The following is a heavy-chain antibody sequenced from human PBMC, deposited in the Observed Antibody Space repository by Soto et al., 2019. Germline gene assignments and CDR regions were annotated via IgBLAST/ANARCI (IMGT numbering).Heavy chain of an antibody. CDR2: IYYSGST. J-gene: IGHJ4*02. CDR3: ARDRGYGSGSYSFDY. D-gene: IGHD3-10*01. CDR1: GGSISSGGYY. Sequence: QVQLQESGPGLVKPSQTLSLTCTVSGGSISSGGYYWSWIRQHPGKGLEWIGYIYYSGSTNYNPCLKSRVIISVDTSKNQFSLKLSSVTAADTAVYFCARDRGYGSGSYSFDYWGQGTLVTVSS. V-gene: IGHV4-31*03.